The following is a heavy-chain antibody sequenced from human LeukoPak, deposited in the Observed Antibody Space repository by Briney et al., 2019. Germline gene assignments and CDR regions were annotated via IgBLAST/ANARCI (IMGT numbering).Heavy chain of an antibody. CDR3: ARSAPRSTWYFDL. J-gene: IGHJ2*01. V-gene: IGHV4-39*01. CDR1: GGSISSSSYY. CDR2: IYYSGST. Sequence: SETLSLTSIVSGGSISSSSYYWGWIRQPPGKGLEGSGRIYYSGSTYYNPSLKSRVTISVDTSKSQFSLKLSSVTADDTAVYYCARSAPRSTWYFDLWGRGTLVTVSS.